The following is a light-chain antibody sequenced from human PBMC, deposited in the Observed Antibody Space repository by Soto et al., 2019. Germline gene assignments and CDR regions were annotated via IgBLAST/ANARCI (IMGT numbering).Light chain of an antibody. CDR2: GAS. J-gene: IGKJ2*01. CDR3: QQYNNWTTYT. V-gene: IGKV3-15*01. Sequence: EVVMTQSPATLSASPGERVILSCRASQNIGSNLAWYQQRPGQAPRLLMYGASTRATETPARFSGSGSATDFTLTISSLQSEDFAVYYCQQYNNWTTYTFGQGTKLEIK. CDR1: QNIGSN.